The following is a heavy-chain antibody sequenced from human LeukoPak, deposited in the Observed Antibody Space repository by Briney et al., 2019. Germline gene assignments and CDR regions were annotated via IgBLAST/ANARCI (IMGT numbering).Heavy chain of an antibody. V-gene: IGHV3-53*01. CDR1: GFTVSGNY. CDR2: LYSGGST. D-gene: IGHD2-2*01. CDR3: ATWRCITTSCSRPGWFDP. J-gene: IGHJ5*02. Sequence: GGSLRLSCAASGFTVSGNYMSWVRQAPGKGLEWVSFLYSGGSTYYADSVKGRFTISRDNSKNTLYLQMNSLRAEDTAVYYCATWRCITTSCSRPGWFDPWGQGTLVTVSS.